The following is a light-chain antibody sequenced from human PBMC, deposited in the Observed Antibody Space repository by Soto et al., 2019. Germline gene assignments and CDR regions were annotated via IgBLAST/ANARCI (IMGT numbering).Light chain of an antibody. CDR1: QSLLHSNGYNS. CDR3: RQALQTLLT. Sequence: DIVMTQSPLPLPVTPGEPASISCRSSQSLLHSNGYNSLEWYLQKLVQSPQLLIYLGSNRASGVPDRFSGSGSCTDFTLKISRVEAEDVGVYYCRQALQTLLTVGGGSKVEIK. J-gene: IGKJ4*01. CDR2: LGS. V-gene: IGKV2-28*01.